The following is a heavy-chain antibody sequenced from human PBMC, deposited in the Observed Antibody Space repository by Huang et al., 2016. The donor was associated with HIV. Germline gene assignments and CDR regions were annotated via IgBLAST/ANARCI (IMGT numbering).Heavy chain of an antibody. J-gene: IGHJ1*01. D-gene: IGHD6-19*01. V-gene: IGHV3-30*03. Sequence: QVQLVESGGGVVQPGRSLRLSCAASGFIFSNYGMHWVRQATGKGLEWVELISDDGSNKYYTDSVKGRFSISRDNSKNTLYLQMNSLRAEDTAVYYCALKGDSSGWEYFRHWGQGTLVTVSS. CDR3: ALKGDSSGWEYFRH. CDR1: GFIFSNYG. CDR2: ISDDGSNK.